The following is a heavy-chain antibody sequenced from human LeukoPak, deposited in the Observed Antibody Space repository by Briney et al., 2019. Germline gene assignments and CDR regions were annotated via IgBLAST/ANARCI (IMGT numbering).Heavy chain of an antibody. J-gene: IGHJ6*02. D-gene: IGHD3-16*02. CDR3: AHRSGGSYRHYGMDV. CDR2: IYSGGST. CDR1: GFTVSSNY. Sequence: GGSLRLSCAASGFTVSSNYMSWVRQAPGKGLEWDSVIYSGGSTYYADSVKGRFTISRDNSKNTLYLQMNSLRAEDTAVYYCAHRSGGSYRHYGMDVWGQGTTVTVSS. V-gene: IGHV3-53*01.